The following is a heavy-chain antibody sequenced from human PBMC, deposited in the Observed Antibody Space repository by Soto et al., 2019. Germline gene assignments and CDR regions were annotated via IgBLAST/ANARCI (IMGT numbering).Heavy chain of an antibody. J-gene: IGHJ4*02. V-gene: IGHV3-15*01. D-gene: IGHD2-2*01. CDR3: RWDLDCSSSSCIDY. CDR1: GFTFSNAW. Sequence: EVQLVEAGGNLVKPGGSPSLSCAASGFTFSNAWMSWVRQAPGKGREWIGRIKSKIHGGTTDYAGSVKGRFTISRDDSKNTLYLQMNRLKTEDTAVYYCRWDLDCSSSSCIDYWGQGTLVTVSS. CDR2: IKSKIHGGTT.